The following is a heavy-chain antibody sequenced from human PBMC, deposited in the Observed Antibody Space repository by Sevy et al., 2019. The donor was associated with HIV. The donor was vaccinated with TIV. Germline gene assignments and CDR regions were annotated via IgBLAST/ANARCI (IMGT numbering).Heavy chain of an antibody. CDR3: AKCPYSDYRPPFDY. CDR2: IRESGGST. D-gene: IGHD4-17*01. Sequence: GGSLRLSCTASGFTFSTYAMSWVRQAPGKGLEWVSAIRESGGSTYYADSVKGQFTVTRDNSKITMFLQMNNLRADDTAVDYYAKCPYSDYRPPFDYWGQGTLVTVSS. CDR1: GFTFSTYA. J-gene: IGHJ4*02. V-gene: IGHV3-23*01.